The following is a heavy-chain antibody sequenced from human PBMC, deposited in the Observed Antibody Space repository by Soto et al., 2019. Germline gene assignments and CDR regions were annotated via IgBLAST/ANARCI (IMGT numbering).Heavy chain of an antibody. J-gene: IGHJ3*02. Sequence: QVQLVQSGAEVKKPGASVKVSCKASGYTFTSYFMHWVRQAPGQGLEWMGIINPTGGSTSFAQKFQGCVTMTRDTSTSTVYMELSSLRSEDTAVYYCARTHTYYGSGMRAFDIWGQGTMVTVSS. CDR2: INPTGGST. CDR1: GYTFTSYF. D-gene: IGHD3-10*01. V-gene: IGHV1-46*03. CDR3: ARTHTYYGSGMRAFDI.